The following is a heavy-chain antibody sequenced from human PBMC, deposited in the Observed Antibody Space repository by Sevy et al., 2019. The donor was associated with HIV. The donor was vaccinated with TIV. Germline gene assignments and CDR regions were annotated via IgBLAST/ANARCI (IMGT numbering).Heavy chain of an antibody. V-gene: IGHV4-39*01. CDR2: IYYTGTT. CDR3: ATKGVAVDAFDI. CDR1: GDSIDSYGSY. Sequence: SETLSLTCSVSGDSIDSYGSYWGWIRQPPGKGLEWIGSIYYTGTTYYNPSLKSRATISVYTSKNEFSLKMTSVTAADTAVYYCATKGVAVDAFDIRGQGTMVTVSS. J-gene: IGHJ3*02. D-gene: IGHD5-12*01.